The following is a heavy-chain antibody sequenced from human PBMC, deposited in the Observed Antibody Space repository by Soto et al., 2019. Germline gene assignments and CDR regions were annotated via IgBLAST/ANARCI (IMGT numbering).Heavy chain of an antibody. V-gene: IGHV1-3*01. J-gene: IGHJ4*02. Sequence: QVQLVQSGAEVKRPGASVKVFCKASGYTFTTHTMHWVRQAPGQGLEWMGWMNGGNGNTKYSQKFQGRVTFTRDTFASTAYMELSSVRSEDTAVYYCTRLETDYWGQGTLVTVSS. CDR3: TRLETDY. CDR1: GYTFTTHT. CDR2: MNGGNGNT.